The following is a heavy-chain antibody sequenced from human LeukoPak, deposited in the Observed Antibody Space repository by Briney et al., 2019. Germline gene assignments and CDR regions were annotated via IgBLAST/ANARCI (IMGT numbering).Heavy chain of an antibody. D-gene: IGHD6-13*01. V-gene: IGHV3-23*01. CDR3: AKAAAAPGFDF. Sequence: GGSLRLSCAASGFTSSSYALNWVRQAPGRGLEWVATVSGSGDRMYHADSVKGRFTISRDNSKNTIYLQMNSLRAEDTALYYCAKAAAAPGFDFWGQGTLVTVSS. J-gene: IGHJ4*02. CDR1: GFTSSSYA. CDR2: VSGSGDRM.